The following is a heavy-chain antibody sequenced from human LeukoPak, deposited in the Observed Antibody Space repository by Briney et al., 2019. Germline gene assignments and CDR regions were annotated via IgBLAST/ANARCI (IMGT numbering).Heavy chain of an antibody. CDR1: GGSISSGGYS. D-gene: IGHD5-12*01. CDR3: ARSAVRSGSDGLPSPAYFDY. CDR2: IYHSGST. J-gene: IGHJ4*02. Sequence: SETLSLTCAVSGGSISSGGYSWSWIRQPPGKGLEWIGYIYHSGSTYYNPSLKSRVTISVDRSKNQFSLKLSSVTAADTAVYYCARSAVRSGSDGLPSPAYFDYWGQGTLVTVSS. V-gene: IGHV4-30-2*01.